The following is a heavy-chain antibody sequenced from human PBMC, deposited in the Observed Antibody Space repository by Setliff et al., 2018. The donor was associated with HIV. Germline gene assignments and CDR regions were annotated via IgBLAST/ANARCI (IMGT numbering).Heavy chain of an antibody. J-gene: IGHJ6*02. CDR2: IYSSGST. V-gene: IGHV4-61*09. CDR1: GGSISSGSYY. CDR3: ARRLQFLEFLHGVGGLDV. Sequence: SETLSLTCTVSGGSISSGSYYWSWIRQPAGKGLEWIGHIYSSGSTNYNPSLKSRVTISADTSKNQFSLNLSSVTAADTALYYCARRLQFLEFLHGVGGLDVWGQGTTVTVSS. D-gene: IGHD3-3*01.